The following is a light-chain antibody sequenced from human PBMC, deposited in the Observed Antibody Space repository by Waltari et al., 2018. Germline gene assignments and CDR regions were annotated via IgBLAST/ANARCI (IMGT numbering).Light chain of an antibody. Sequence: EILLTQSPATLSLPPGERATLSCRASQGVSSYLAWYQQKPGQAPRLLIHDAPNRATGVPARFSGSGSGTDFSLTISSLEPEDFAVYYCQHRSSWPITFGQGTRLEIK. CDR1: QGVSSY. CDR3: QHRSSWPIT. V-gene: IGKV3-11*01. J-gene: IGKJ5*01. CDR2: DAP.